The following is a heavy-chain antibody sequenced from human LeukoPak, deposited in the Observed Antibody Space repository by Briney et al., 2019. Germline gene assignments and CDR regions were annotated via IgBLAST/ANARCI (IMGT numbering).Heavy chain of an antibody. CDR2: IKQDGSEE. CDR1: GFTFSSYW. CDR3: ARHIDWKFDY. D-gene: IGHD1-1*01. J-gene: IGHJ4*02. V-gene: IGHV3-7*01. Sequence: PGGSLRLSCAPSGFTFSSYWMTWVRQAPGKGLEWVANIKQDGSEEYYVDSVKGRFTISKDNAKNSLYLEMNSLRPEDTAVYYCARHIDWKFDYWGQGTLVTVSS.